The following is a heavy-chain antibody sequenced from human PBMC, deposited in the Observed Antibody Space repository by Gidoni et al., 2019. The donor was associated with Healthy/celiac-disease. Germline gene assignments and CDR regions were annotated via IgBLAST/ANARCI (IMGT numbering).Heavy chain of an antibody. CDR2: INWNGGST. CDR3: ARTYGSGSYLYYYYGMDV. Sequence: EVQLVESGGGVVRPGGSLRLSCAASGFTFDDYGMSWVRQAPGKGLEWVSGINWNGGSTGYADSVKGRFTISRDNAKNSLYLQMNSLRAEDTALYHCARTYGSGSYLYYYYGMDVWGQGTTVTVSS. V-gene: IGHV3-20*01. J-gene: IGHJ6*02. CDR1: GFTFDDYG. D-gene: IGHD3-10*01.